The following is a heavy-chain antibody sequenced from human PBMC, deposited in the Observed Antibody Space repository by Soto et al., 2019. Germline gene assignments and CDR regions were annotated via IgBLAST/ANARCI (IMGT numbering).Heavy chain of an antibody. V-gene: IGHV3-66*01. Sequence: EVQLVESGGGLVQPGGSLRLSCAASGFTVSSNYMSWVRQAPGKGLEWVSVIYSGGSTYYADSVKGRFTISRDNSKNTLYIQMNSLRAEDTAVYYCARERGVLARAGKSSGMDVWGQGTTVTVSS. J-gene: IGHJ6*02. CDR1: GFTVSSNY. D-gene: IGHD2-21*01. CDR2: IYSGGST. CDR3: ARERGVLARAGKSSGMDV.